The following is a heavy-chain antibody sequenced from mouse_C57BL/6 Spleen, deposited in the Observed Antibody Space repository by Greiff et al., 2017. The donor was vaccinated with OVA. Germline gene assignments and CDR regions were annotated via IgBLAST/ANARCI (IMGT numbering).Heavy chain of an antibody. J-gene: IGHJ2*01. V-gene: IGHV5-6*01. Sequence: EVKLMEPGGDLVMPGGSLKLSCAASGFTFSSYGMSWVRQTPDKRLEWVATISSAGSYTYYPDSVKGRFTISRDNAKNTLYLQMSSLKSEDTAMYYCARPGDSSGSYFDDWGKGTTLTVSS. CDR2: ISSAGSYT. D-gene: IGHD3-2*02. CDR1: GFTFSSYG. CDR3: ARPGDSSGSYFDD.